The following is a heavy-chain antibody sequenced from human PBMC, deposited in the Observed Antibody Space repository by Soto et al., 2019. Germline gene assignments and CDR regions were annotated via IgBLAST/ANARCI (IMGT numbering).Heavy chain of an antibody. CDR1: GLSFNSTGVA. J-gene: IGHJ4*02. D-gene: IGHD6-13*01. CDR3: ALSGGISVPPRRVRSVPLDY. CDR2: VFWDNSQ. V-gene: IGHV2-5*02. Sequence: QITLKESGPTLVKPTQTLTVTCTFSGLSFNSTGVAVGWIRQPPGRALEWLALVFWDNSQDYSPSLKSRLTITSDTPTSQVVLTMTNVAPADTATYFCALSGGISVPPRRVRSVPLDYWGQGILVTVSS.